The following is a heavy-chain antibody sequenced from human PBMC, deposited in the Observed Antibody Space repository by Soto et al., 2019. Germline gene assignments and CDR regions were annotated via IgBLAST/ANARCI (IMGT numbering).Heavy chain of an antibody. J-gene: IGHJ6*03. CDR1: GGSFSGYY. D-gene: IGHD6-13*01. CDR2: INHSGST. Sequence: QVQLQQWGAGLLKPSETLSLTCAVYGGSFSGYYWSWIRQPPGKGLEWIGEINHSGSTNYNPSLKSRVTISVDTSKNQFSLKLSSVTAADTAVYYCARTPPTITYSSSWQTYYYYYMDVWGKGTTVTVSS. CDR3: ARTPPTITYSSSWQTYYYYYMDV. V-gene: IGHV4-34*01.